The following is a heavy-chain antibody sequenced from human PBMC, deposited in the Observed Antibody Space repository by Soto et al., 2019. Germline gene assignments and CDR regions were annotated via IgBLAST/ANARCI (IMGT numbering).Heavy chain of an antibody. Sequence: SETLSLTCAVSGYSIRNGYYWGWIRQPPGKGLEWIGTIYHSGSTYYNPPLKSRVTISVDASENPSSLKLSSVTAADTAVYYCARVGPYCGGDCYSPPPLGQGTLVTVSS. D-gene: IGHD2-21*02. V-gene: IGHV4-38-2*01. CDR3: ARVGPYCGGDCYSPPP. CDR2: IYHSGST. CDR1: GYSIRNGYY. J-gene: IGHJ5*02.